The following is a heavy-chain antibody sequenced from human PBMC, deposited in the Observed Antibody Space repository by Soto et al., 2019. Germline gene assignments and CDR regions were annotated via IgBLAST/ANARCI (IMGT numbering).Heavy chain of an antibody. J-gene: IGHJ4*02. CDR1: GDTFSFYT. Sequence: VSCKAAGDTFSFYTTNWVRQAPGLGLEWMGRVNPIVSMSNYAQKFQGRVTITADKSTNAAYMQLSSLRSEDTAIYYCAASYGSGYRAFDYRGQGALVTVSS. CDR2: VNPIVSMS. V-gene: IGHV1-69*02. CDR3: AASYGSGYRAFDY. D-gene: IGHD3-10*01.